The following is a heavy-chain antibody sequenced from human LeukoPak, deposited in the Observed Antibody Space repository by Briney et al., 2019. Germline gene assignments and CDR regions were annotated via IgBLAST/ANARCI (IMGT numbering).Heavy chain of an antibody. CDR2: IYYSGRT. J-gene: IGHJ5*02. CDR3: AGTYYYGSGSYPNWFDP. CDR1: GGSISSNSYY. Sequence: PSETLSLTCTVSGGSISSNSYYWGWIRQPPGKGLEWIGSIYYSGRTYYNPSLKSRVTMSVDTSNNQFSLQLSSVTAADTAVYYCAGTYYYGSGSYPNWFDPWGQGTLVTVSS. D-gene: IGHD3-10*01. V-gene: IGHV4-39*07.